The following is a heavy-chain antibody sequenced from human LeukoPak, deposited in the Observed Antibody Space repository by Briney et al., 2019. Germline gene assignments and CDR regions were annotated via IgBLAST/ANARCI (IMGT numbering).Heavy chain of an antibody. D-gene: IGHD6-19*01. CDR1: GFTFSSYA. CDR2: ISGSGGST. V-gene: IGHV3-23*01. J-gene: IGHJ4*02. Sequence: GGSLRLSCAASGFTFSSYAMSWVRQAPGKRLKWVSAISGSGGSTYYADSVKGRFTISRDNSKNTLYLQMNSLRAEDTAVYYCAKVEEYSSGWIDYWGQGTLVTVSS. CDR3: AKVEEYSSGWIDY.